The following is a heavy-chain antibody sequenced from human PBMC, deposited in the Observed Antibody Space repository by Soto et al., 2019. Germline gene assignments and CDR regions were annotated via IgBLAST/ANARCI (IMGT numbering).Heavy chain of an antibody. CDR3: AKEGPITNWYFDY. CDR1: GFTVSNYG. V-gene: IGHV3-30*18. CDR2: ISYDGNVA. Sequence: QVQLVESEGGVVQPGMSLRLSCTAAGFTVSNYGMHWDRQAPGKGLEWLTVISYDGNVAYYADSVKGRFTSSRDNSKNTLYLQMNSLRTEDTAVYYCAKEGPITNWYFDYWGQGTLVTVSS. D-gene: IGHD1-1*01. J-gene: IGHJ4*02.